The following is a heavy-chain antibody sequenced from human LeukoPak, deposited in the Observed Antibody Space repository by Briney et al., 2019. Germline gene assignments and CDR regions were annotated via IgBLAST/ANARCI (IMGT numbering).Heavy chain of an antibody. CDR2: INHSGST. CDR1: GGSFSGYY. J-gene: IGHJ4*02. V-gene: IGHV4-34*01. Sequence: PSETLSLTCAVYGGSFSGYYWSWIRQPPGKGLEWIGEINHSGSTNYNPSLKSRVTISVDTSKNQFSLKLSSVTDADTAVYYCARDYYDSSGYYYYFDYWGQGTLVTVSS. D-gene: IGHD3-22*01. CDR3: ARDYYDSSGYYYYFDY.